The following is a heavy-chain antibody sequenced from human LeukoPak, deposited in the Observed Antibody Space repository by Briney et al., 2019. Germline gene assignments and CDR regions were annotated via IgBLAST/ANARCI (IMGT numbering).Heavy chain of an antibody. CDR2: ISYDGSNK. Sequence: PGRSLRLSCAASGFTFSNYAMLWVRQAPGKGLEWVAVISYDGSNKYYADSVKGRFTISRDNSKNTLYLQMNSLRAEDTAVYYCASLAATIGGYEYFQHWGQGTLVTVSS. CDR3: ASLAATIGGYEYFQH. D-gene: IGHD2-15*01. J-gene: IGHJ1*01. CDR1: GFTFSNYA. V-gene: IGHV3-30*04.